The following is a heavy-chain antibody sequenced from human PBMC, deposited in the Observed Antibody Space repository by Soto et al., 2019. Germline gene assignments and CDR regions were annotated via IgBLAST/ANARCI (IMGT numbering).Heavy chain of an antibody. CDR3: ARGTMATRQYFEY. Sequence: GGSLRLSCAASGFTSFSYGMHWVRQAPGKGLEWVAAISNDGRDKYYANSVRGRFSISRDNSKNTLFLQMNSLRAEDTAVYYCARGTMATRQYFEYWGQGALVTVSS. CDR1: GFTSFSYG. CDR2: ISNDGRDK. J-gene: IGHJ4*02. D-gene: IGHD6-6*01. V-gene: IGHV3-30*03.